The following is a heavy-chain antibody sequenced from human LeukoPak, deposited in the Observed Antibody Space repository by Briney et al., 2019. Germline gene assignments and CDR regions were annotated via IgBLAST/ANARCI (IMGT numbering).Heavy chain of an antibody. D-gene: IGHD1-26*01. J-gene: IGHJ6*03. CDR2: IYYTGST. CDR3: ARHLVGAGYYYYYYMGV. V-gene: IGHV4-39*01. CDR1: GGSFRSSSYY. Sequence: PSETLSLTCTVSGGSFRSSSYYWGWIRQPPGKGLEWIGSIYYTGSTYYNPSLKSRVTISADTSKNQFSLRLSSVTAADTAVYYCARHLVGAGYYYYYYMGVWGKGTTVTISS.